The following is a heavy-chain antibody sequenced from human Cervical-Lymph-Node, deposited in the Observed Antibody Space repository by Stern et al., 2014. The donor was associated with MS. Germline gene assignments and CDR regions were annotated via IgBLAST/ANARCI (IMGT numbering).Heavy chain of an antibody. D-gene: IGHD3-3*01. CDR3: AKTKTIFGVVTQDYSYGFNV. CDR2: ISWNSGRL. CDR1: GFKFDDYA. J-gene: IGHJ6*02. Sequence: VQLVESGGGLVQPGRSLRLSCAASGFKFDDYAMHWVRQVPGKGLEWVSGISWNSGRLGYGDSVKGRFPIPRDNAKNSLYLQMNSLRAEDTASYYCAKTKTIFGVVTQDYSYGFNVWGQGTPVTVSS. V-gene: IGHV3-9*01.